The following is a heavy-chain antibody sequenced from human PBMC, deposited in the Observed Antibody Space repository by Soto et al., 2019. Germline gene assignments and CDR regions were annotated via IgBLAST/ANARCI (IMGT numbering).Heavy chain of an antibody. D-gene: IGHD3-3*01. CDR2: ICNSGST. Sequence: TRTLCRTAAVGFVSSYLCITIRQPARQGLEWMGDICNSGSTNYNPSLKSQVTISVDTTKNQFPLKLSSVTAADSAVYYCARDRWRYDFYSGYHHCEPYYYYYGMDVWGQGTTVTVSS. V-gene: IGHV4-59*02. CDR3: ARDRWRYDFYSGYHHCEPYYYYYGMDV. CDR1: VGFVSSYL. J-gene: IGHJ6*02.